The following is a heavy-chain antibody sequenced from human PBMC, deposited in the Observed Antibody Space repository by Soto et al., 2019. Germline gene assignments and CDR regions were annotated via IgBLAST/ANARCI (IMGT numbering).Heavy chain of an antibody. D-gene: IGHD3-22*01. CDR1: GYMFTDYY. CDR3: GRDSGDYYDDSNRPYNAFDN. V-gene: IGHV1-46*03. CDR2: INPRGGGT. Sequence: QVQLVQSGAEVRKPGASVKVSCKASGYMFTDYYIHWVRQAPGQGLEWMGMINPRGGGTTYTQRFQGRVAMTRDTSTSTVYMEMSSLRPEDTALYYCGRDSGDYYDDSNRPYNAFDNLGQGSLVTVSS. J-gene: IGHJ3*02.